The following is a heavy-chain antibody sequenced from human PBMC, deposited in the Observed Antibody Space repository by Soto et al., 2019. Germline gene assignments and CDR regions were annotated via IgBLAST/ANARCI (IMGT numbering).Heavy chain of an antibody. CDR1: GGSISSSSYY. J-gene: IGHJ4*02. Sequence: QLQLQESGPGLVKPSETLSLTCTVSGGSISSSSYYWGWIRQPPGKGLEWIGSIYYSGSTYYNPSLKSRVTISVDTSKNQFSLKLSSVTAAATAVYYCARHSPGRTPANYWGQGTLVTVSS. CDR3: ARHSPGRTPANY. D-gene: IGHD6-25*01. V-gene: IGHV4-39*01. CDR2: IYYSGST.